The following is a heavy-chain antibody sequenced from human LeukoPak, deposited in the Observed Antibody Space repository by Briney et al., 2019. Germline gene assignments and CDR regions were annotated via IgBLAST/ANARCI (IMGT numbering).Heavy chain of an antibody. J-gene: IGHJ4*02. CDR1: GYTFTGYY. CDR2: INPNSGGT. V-gene: IGHV1-2*02. Sequence: ASVKVSCKASGYTFTGYYMHWVRQAPGQGLEWMGWINPNSGGTNYARKFQGRVTMTRDTSISTAYMELSRLRSDDTAVYYCATLAAAGTAEDYWGQGTLVTVSS. D-gene: IGHD6-13*01. CDR3: ATLAAAGTAEDY.